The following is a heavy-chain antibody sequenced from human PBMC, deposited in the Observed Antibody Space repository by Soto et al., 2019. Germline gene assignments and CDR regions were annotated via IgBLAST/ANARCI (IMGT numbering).Heavy chain of an antibody. D-gene: IGHD2-2*01. J-gene: IGHJ4*02. CDR1: GYTFTSYA. Sequence: ASVKVSCKASGYTFTSYAMHWVRQAPGQRLEWMGWINAGNGNTKYSQKFQGRVTITRDTSASTAYMELSSLRSEDTAVYYCARVSRSSCSSTSCYLSYWGQGTLVTVSS. CDR2: INAGNGNT. V-gene: IGHV1-3*01. CDR3: ARVSRSSCSSTSCYLSY.